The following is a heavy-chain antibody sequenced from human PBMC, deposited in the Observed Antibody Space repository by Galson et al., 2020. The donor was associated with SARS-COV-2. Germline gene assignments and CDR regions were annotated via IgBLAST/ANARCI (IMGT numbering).Heavy chain of an antibody. J-gene: IGHJ4*02. D-gene: IGHD6-13*01. CDR1: GGSISSSSYY. Sequence: SETLSLTCSVSGGSISSSSYYWGWIRQPPGKGLEWIGRMYYGGSTYYSRSLKSRVTISIDTSENKFFLNVNSMTAADTAVYYCVRVLRGSRAAADLSTFDYWGQGTLVTVSS. CDR3: VRVLRGSRAAADLSTFDY. CDR2: MYYGGST. V-gene: IGHV4-39*07.